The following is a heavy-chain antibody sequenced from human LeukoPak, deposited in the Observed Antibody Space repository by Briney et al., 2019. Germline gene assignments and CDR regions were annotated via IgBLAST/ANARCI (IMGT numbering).Heavy chain of an antibody. CDR1: GFTFSSYS. D-gene: IGHD2-21*01. CDR3: ARGGTPGDYYFDY. V-gene: IGHV3-21*01. J-gene: IGHJ4*02. CDR2: ISSSSSYI. Sequence: PGGSLRLSCAASGFTFSSYSMNWVRQAPGKGLEWVSSISSSSSYIYYADSVKGRFTISRDNAKNSLYLQMNSLRAEDTAVYYCARGGTPGDYYFDYWGQGTLVTVSS.